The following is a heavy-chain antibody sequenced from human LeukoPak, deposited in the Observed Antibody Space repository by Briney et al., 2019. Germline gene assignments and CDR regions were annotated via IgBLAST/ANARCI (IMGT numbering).Heavy chain of an antibody. CDR1: GYTFTDYL. V-gene: IGHV1-2*02. D-gene: IGHD3-10*01. Sequence: ASVKVSCKASGYTFTDYLIEFVRQAPGQGLEWMGWINPNSGGTNYAQKFQGRVTLTRDTSISTAYMELSRLRSDDTAVYYCANWGGYGSGSYYDYWGQGTLVTVSS. CDR2: INPNSGGT. J-gene: IGHJ4*02. CDR3: ANWGGYGSGSYYDY.